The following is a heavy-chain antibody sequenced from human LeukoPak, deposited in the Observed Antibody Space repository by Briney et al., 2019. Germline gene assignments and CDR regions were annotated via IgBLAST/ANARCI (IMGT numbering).Heavy chain of an antibody. D-gene: IGHD4-17*01. CDR2: IKQDGSEK. V-gene: IGHV3-7*01. CDR1: GFTFSSYW. J-gene: IGHJ5*02. CDR3: ARGLTTTPNYFDP. Sequence: GGSLRLSCAASGFTFSSYWMSWVRQAPGKGLEWVANIKQDGSEKYYVDSVKGRFTISRDNAKNSLYLQMNSLRAEDTAVYYCARGLTTTPNYFDPWGQGTLVTVSS.